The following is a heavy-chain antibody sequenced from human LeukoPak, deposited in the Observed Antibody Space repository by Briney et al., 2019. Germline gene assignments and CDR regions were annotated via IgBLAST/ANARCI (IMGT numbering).Heavy chain of an antibody. D-gene: IGHD1-20*01. CDR3: ARALRARITGTTASVYGMDV. V-gene: IGHV4-59*01. CDR1: GGSISSYY. CDR2: INYSGST. J-gene: IGHJ6*02. Sequence: SETLSLTCTVSGGSISSYYWSWIRQPPGKGLEWIGYINYSGSTNYNPSLKSRVTISVDTSKNQFSLKLSSVTAADTAVYYCARALRARITGTTASVYGMDVWGQGTTVTASS.